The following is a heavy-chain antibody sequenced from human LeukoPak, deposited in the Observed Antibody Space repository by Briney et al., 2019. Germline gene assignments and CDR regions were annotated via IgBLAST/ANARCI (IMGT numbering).Heavy chain of an antibody. D-gene: IGHD3-10*01. CDR2: IYHSGRT. V-gene: IGHV4-30-2*01. J-gene: IGHJ4*02. CDR3: ARGWRYYYGSGSYQFDY. Sequence: PSETLSLTCAVSGGSISSGDYSWSWIRQPPGKGLEWIGYIYHSGRTFYNPSLKSRVTISVDTSKNQISLEVTSVTAADTAVYYCARGWRYYYGSGSYQFDYWGQGTLVTVSS. CDR1: GGSISSGDYS.